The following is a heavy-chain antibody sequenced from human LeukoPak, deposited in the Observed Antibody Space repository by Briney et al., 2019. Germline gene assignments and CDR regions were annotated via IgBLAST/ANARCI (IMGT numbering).Heavy chain of an antibody. CDR3: ARETPDCSSTSCYTLRYYYYYMDV. V-gene: IGHV1-18*01. CDR2: INANNGNT. J-gene: IGHJ6*03. D-gene: IGHD2-2*02. Sequence: ASVKVSCKASGYTFTSYGITWVRQAPGQGLEWMGWINANNGNTNYAQNLQGRVTMTRDTSTSTAYMELRSLRSEDTAVYYCARETPDCSSTSCYTLRYYYYYMDVWGKGTTVTVSS. CDR1: GYTFTSYG.